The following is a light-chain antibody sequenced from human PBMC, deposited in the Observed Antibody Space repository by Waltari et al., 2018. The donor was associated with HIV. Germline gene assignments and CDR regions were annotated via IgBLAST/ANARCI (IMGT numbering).Light chain of an antibody. J-gene: IGLJ3*02. Sequence: QSVLTQPPSVSAAPGQKVTISCSGSSSNFGNSFVSWYQHLPGAAPKLLIYDKNKRTSGISDRFSGSKSGTSATLASTGLQTGDEADYYCGTGDSSLGAGVFGGGTRLTVL. CDR2: DKN. CDR3: GTGDSSLGAGV. V-gene: IGLV1-51*01. CDR1: SSNFGNSF.